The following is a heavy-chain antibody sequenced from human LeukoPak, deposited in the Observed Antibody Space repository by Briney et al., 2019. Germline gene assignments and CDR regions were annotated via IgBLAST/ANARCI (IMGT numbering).Heavy chain of an antibody. D-gene: IGHD1-26*01. CDR3: ARDWRLYSGSYSSDAFDI. J-gene: IGHJ3*02. V-gene: IGHV4-59*01. CDR2: IYYSGST. CDR1: GGSISSYY. Sequence: PSETLSLTCTVSGGSISSYYWSWIRQPPGKGLEWIGYIYYSGSTNYNPSLKSRVTISVDTSKNQFSLKLSSVTAADTAVYYSARDWRLYSGSYSSDAFDIWGQGTMVTVSS.